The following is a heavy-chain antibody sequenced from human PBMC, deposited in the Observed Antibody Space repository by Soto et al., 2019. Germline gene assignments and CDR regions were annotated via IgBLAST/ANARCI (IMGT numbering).Heavy chain of an antibody. CDR1: GFTFSSYD. CDR2: ISSSSSSI. Sequence: EVQLVESGGGLVKPGGSLRLSCAASGFTFSSYDMNWVRQAPGKGLEWVSSISSSSSSIYYADSVKGRVTISRDNAKNSLYLQMKSLRAEDTAVYYCARDGGRGDYWGQGTLVTVSS. D-gene: IGHD3-16*01. J-gene: IGHJ4*02. V-gene: IGHV3-21*01. CDR3: ARDGGRGDY.